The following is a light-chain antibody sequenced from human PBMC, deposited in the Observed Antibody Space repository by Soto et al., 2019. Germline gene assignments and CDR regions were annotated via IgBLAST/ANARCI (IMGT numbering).Light chain of an antibody. J-gene: IGKJ1*01. V-gene: IGKV3-20*01. CDR3: QQYGSSPWT. CDR2: GAS. CDR1: QRVSNNY. Sequence: EIVLTQSTGTLSFSPGERATLSCRASQRVSNNYLAWYQQKPGRVPRALIYGASGRATGIPDRFSGSGSGTDFTLTISRLEPEDFAVYYCQQYGSSPWTFGQGTKVDIK.